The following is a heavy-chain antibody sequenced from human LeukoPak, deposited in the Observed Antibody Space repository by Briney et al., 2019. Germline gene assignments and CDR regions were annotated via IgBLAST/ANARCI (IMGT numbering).Heavy chain of an antibody. CDR2: ITGSGGTT. V-gene: IGHV3-23*01. J-gene: IGHJ4*02. CDR1: GFTFSSYA. Sequence: PGGSLRLSCAASGFTFSSYAMSWVRQAPGKGLEWVSSITGSGGTTDHADSVRGRFTISRDNSKNTLYLQMNSLRAEDTAVYYCARDSQGSDYWGQGTLVTVSS. CDR3: ARDSQGSDY.